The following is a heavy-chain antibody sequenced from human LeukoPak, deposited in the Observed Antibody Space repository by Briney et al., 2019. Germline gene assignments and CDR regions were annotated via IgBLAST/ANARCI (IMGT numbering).Heavy chain of an antibody. J-gene: IGHJ4*02. D-gene: IGHD3-22*01. V-gene: IGHV1-46*01. CDR2: INPSGGST. CDR3: ARVDYDSSGS. Sequence: ASVKVSCKASGYTFTSYYMHWVRQAPGQGLEWMGIINPSGGSTSYAQKFQGRVTITADKSTSTAYMELSSLRSEDTAVYYCARVDYDSSGSWGQGTLVTVSS. CDR1: GYTFTSYY.